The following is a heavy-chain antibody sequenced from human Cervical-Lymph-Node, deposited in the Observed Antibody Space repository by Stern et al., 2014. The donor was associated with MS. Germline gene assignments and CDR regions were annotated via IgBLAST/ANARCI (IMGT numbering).Heavy chain of an antibody. CDR1: GYTFSTYY. J-gene: IGHJ4*02. D-gene: IGHD3-10*01. Sequence: VQLVESGAEVKKPGASVKVSCKASGYTFSTYYVHWVRQAPGQGLEWMGMINPSDGNTNYAQKFQGRFTMSRDTSTSTVYMELSSLISEDTAMYYCARTLSGTSAFDFWGQGTLVTVSS. V-gene: IGHV1-46*01. CDR2: INPSDGNT. CDR3: ARTLSGTSAFDF.